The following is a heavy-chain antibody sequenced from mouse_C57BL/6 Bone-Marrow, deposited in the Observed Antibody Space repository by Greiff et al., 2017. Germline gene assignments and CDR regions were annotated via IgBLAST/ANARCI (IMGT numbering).Heavy chain of an antibody. CDR3: ARWLLRWYFDV. D-gene: IGHD2-3*01. CDR2: INPSSGYT. J-gene: IGHJ1*03. CDR1: GYTFTSYT. Sequence: QVQLQQSGAELARPGASVKMSCKASGYTFTSYTMHWVKQRPGQGLEWIGYINPSSGYTKYNQKFKDKATLTADKSSSTAYMQLSSLTSEDSAVYYCARWLLRWYFDVWGTGTTGTVSS. V-gene: IGHV1-4*01.